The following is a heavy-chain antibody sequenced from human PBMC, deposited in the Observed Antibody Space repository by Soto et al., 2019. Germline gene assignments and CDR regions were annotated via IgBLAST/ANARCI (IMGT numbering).Heavy chain of an antibody. D-gene: IGHD6-19*01. CDR2: IWYDGSKK. J-gene: IGHJ6*02. V-gene: IGHV3-33*01. CDR3: ARDEAVANFYYGMDV. Sequence: GGSLRLSCAASGFTFSSYGMHWVRQAPGKGLEWVAVIWYDGSKKYYVDSVKGGFTISRDNSKNTLFLQMNSLRVEDTAVYYCARDEAVANFYYGMDVWGQGTTVTVSS. CDR1: GFTFSSYG.